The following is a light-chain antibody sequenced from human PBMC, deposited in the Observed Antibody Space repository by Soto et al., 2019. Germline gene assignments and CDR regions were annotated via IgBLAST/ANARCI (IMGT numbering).Light chain of an antibody. J-gene: IGLJ1*01. V-gene: IGLV2-14*01. CDR1: SSDVGGYNY. Sequence: QSALTKPASVSGSPGQSITISCTGTSSDVGGYNYVSWYQQHPGKAPKLMIYDVSNRPSGVSNRFSGSKSGNTASLTISGLQAVDEADYSRSSYPFSSRTLGT. CDR2: DVS. CDR3: SSYPFSSRT.